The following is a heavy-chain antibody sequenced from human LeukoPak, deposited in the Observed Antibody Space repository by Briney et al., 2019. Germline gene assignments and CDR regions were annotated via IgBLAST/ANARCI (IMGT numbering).Heavy chain of an antibody. D-gene: IGHD5-24*01. CDR1: GGSISSYY. CDR2: IYYSGST. Sequence: PSETLSLTCTVSGGSISSYYWGWIRQPPGKGLEWIGYIYYSGSTNYNPSLKSRVTISVDTSKNQFSLKLSSVTAADTAVYYCARSGPLKDGYTPYSSYYSGMDVWGQGTTVTVSS. J-gene: IGHJ6*02. CDR3: ARSGPLKDGYTPYSSYYSGMDV. V-gene: IGHV4-59*01.